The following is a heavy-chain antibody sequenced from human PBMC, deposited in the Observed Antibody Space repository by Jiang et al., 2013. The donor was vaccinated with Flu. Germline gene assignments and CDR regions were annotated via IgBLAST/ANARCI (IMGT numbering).Heavy chain of an antibody. D-gene: IGHD6-6*01. Sequence: GAEVKKPGSSVKVSCKSSGGIFSSYVITWVRQAPGQGLEWMGGIIPLSGSVNYAQKFQGRVTITADRSTSTAYMELSSLRSEDTAVYYCARPSVSPQLVLSDLDYYHYGLDIWGQGTTITVSS. V-gene: IGHV1-69*06. J-gene: IGHJ6*02. CDR2: IIPLSGSV. CDR3: ARPSVSPQLVLSDLDYYHYGLDI. CDR1: GGIFSSYV.